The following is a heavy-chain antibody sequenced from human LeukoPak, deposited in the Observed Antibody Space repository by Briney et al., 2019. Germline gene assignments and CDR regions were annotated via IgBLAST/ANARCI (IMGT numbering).Heavy chain of an antibody. CDR3: AKTFDILTGYAVFDP. J-gene: IGHJ5*02. CDR1: GGSIGSYY. D-gene: IGHD3-9*01. CDR2: IHYSGTN. V-gene: IGHV4-39*01. Sequence: PSETLSLTCTVSGGSIGSYYWGWIRQPPGKGLEWIGSIHYSGTNYYNPSLKSRVTISVDTSKNQFSLKLISVAAADTAVYYCAKTFDILTGYAVFDPWGQGTLVTVSS.